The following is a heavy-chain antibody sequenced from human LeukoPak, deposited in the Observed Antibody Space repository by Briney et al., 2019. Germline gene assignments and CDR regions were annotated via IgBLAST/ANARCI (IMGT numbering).Heavy chain of an antibody. CDR1: GYSFTSYY. Sequence: ASVKVSCKASGYSFTSYYMHWVRQAPGQGLEWMGFINPSGSSAAYAQKFQGRLTMTRDMFTSTDYMELTSLTSDDTAVYYCARDNSVGEAAWWFDPWGQGTLVTVSS. CDR2: INPSGSSA. J-gene: IGHJ5*02. V-gene: IGHV1-46*01. CDR3: ARDNSVGEAAWWFDP. D-gene: IGHD1-26*01.